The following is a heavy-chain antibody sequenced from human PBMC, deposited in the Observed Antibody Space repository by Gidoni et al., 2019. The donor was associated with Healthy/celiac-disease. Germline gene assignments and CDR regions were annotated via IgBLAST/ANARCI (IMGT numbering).Heavy chain of an antibody. CDR1: GYIFTSYG. J-gene: IGHJ4*02. Sequence: QVQLVQSEAEVKKPGASVKVSCKASGYIFTSYGISWVRQAPGQGLEWMGWISAYNGNTNYAQKFQGRVTMTTDTSTSTAYMELRSLRSDDTAVYYCARAFAVTTFYYFDYWGQGTLVTVSS. D-gene: IGHD4-17*01. CDR2: ISAYNGNT. CDR3: ARAFAVTTFYYFDY. V-gene: IGHV1-18*01.